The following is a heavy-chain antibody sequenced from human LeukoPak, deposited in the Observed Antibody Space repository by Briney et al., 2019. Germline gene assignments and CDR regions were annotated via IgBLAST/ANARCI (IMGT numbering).Heavy chain of an antibody. Sequence: PLETLSLTCAVSGGSFRGFYWSWIRQSPEKGLEWIGEITHSGSSSYNPSLRSRLTISVDMSKNQFSLKLKSMTAADTAIYYCARSHCGGDCYSSRWQVFYGYYYYYMDVWAKGTTVTVSS. CDR1: GGSFRGFY. V-gene: IGHV4-34*01. CDR2: ITHSGSS. D-gene: IGHD2-21*02. CDR3: ARSHCGGDCYSSRWQVFYGYYYYYMDV. J-gene: IGHJ6*03.